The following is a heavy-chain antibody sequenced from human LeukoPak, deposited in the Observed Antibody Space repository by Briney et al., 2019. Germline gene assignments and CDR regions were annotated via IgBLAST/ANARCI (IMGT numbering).Heavy chain of an antibody. CDR2: ISSSSYI. V-gene: IGHV3-21*01. D-gene: IGHD3-16*01. J-gene: IGHJ4*02. CDR1: GFTFSSYS. CDR3: ARDPKFGGGSTDC. Sequence: PGGSLRLSCAASGFTFSSYSMNWVRQAPGKGLEWVSSISSSSYIYYADSVKGRFTISRDNAKNSLYLQVNSLRAEDTAGYYCARDPKFGGGSTDCWGQGTLVTVS.